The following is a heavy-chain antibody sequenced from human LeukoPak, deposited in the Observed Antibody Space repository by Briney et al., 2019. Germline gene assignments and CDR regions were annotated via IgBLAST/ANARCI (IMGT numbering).Heavy chain of an antibody. CDR3: AKMKYDDSGSYSFYYIDV. Sequence: GGSLRLSCAASGFTFINYVISWVRQAPGKGLEWVSGISGSGGSTYYADSVKGRFIISRDNSKNTFYLQMSSLRAEDTAVYYCAKMKYDDSGSYSFYYIDVWGKGTTVTVSS. V-gene: IGHV3-23*01. D-gene: IGHD3-10*01. J-gene: IGHJ6*03. CDR2: ISGSGGST. CDR1: GFTFINYV.